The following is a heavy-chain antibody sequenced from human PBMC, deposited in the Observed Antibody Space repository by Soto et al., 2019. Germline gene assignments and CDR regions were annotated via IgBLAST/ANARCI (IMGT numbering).Heavy chain of an antibody. J-gene: IGHJ3*02. CDR3: ARDPSWEASFDI. D-gene: IGHD1-26*01. CDR2: INPNSGGT. V-gene: IGHV1-2*02. CDR1: GYTFTGYY. Sequence: ASVKVSCKASGYTFTGYYMHWVRQAPGQGLEWMGWINPNSGGTNYAQKFQGRVTMTRDTSISTAYMELSRLRSDDTPVYYCARDPSWEASFDIWGQGTMVTVSS.